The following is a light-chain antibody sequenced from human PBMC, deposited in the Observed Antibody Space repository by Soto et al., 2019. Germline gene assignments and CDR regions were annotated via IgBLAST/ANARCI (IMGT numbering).Light chain of an antibody. CDR3: QVLVGSTA. J-gene: IGLJ2*01. CDR1: NIGSKS. CDR2: RDT. V-gene: IGLV3-9*01. Sequence: SYELTQPLSVSVAPGQTAGITCGGANIGSKSVHWYQHKPGQAPVLIIYRDTNRPSAIPEGFSGSNSGNTATLTISRVQAGDEADYYCQVLVGSTAFGGGTKLTVL.